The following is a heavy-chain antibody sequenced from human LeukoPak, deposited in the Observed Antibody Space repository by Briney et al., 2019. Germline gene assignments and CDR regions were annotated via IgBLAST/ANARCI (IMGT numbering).Heavy chain of an antibody. CDR1: GGSISNYY. J-gene: IGHJ4*02. CDR3: ARENLGESPLDY. CDR2: IYRTGST. D-gene: IGHD3-16*01. Sequence: SETLSLTCTVSGGSISNYYWTWIRQPAGKGLEWIGRIYRTGSTNYNPSLRSRVTMSVDTSRNQFSLKLRSVTAADTAIYYCARENLGESPLDYWGQGTLVTVSS. V-gene: IGHV4-4*07.